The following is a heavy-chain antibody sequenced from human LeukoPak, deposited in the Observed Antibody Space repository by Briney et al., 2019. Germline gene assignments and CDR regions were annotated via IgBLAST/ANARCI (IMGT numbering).Heavy chain of an antibody. CDR3: ARDRPDIAAAASAFDI. CDR2: IYYSGST. Sequence: SETLSLTCTVSGGSISSYYWSWIRQPPGKGLEWIGYIYYSGSTNYNPSLKSRVTISVDTSKNQFSLKLSSVTAADTAVYYCARDRPDIAAAASAFDIWGQGTMVTVSS. V-gene: IGHV4-59*12. CDR1: GGSISSYY. D-gene: IGHD6-13*01. J-gene: IGHJ3*02.